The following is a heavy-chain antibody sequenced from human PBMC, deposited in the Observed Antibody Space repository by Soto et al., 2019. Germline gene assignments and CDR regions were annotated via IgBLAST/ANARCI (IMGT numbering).Heavy chain of an antibody. J-gene: IGHJ6*02. CDR3: ARKPRYYNGMDV. Sequence: PGESLKISCKTSGYTFTTFWIGWVRQRPGKGLEWMGIIYPNDSDKRYNPSFQGQVTMSVDQSITTAYLQWGYLKASDTAMYYCARKPRYYNGMDVWGQGTTVTVSS. CDR1: GYTFTTFW. V-gene: IGHV5-51*01. CDR2: IYPNDSDK.